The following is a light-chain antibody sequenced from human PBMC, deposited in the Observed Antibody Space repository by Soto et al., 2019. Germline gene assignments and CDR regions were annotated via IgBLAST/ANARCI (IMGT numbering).Light chain of an antibody. CDR2: GAS. V-gene: IGKV3-20*01. CDR1: QSVNNDY. J-gene: IGKJ4*01. CDR3: QQYGTSPLT. Sequence: ETVLTQSPGTLSSSPGERATLSCRASQSVNNDYLAWYQQRPGLAPRLLIFGASGRATGIPDRFSGSGSGTDFTLTISRLEPEDFAIYYCQQYGTSPLTFGGGTKV.